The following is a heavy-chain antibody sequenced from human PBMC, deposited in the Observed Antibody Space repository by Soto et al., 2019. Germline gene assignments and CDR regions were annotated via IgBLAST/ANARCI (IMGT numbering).Heavy chain of an antibody. CDR1: GFTFSGSA. CDR3: TRRSTVWIQDGMDV. J-gene: IGHJ6*02. Sequence: GGSLRLSCAASGFTFSGSAMHWVRQASGKGLEWVGRIRSKANSYATAYAASVKGRFTISRDDSKNTAYLQMNSLKTEDTVVYYCTRRSTVWIQDGMDVWGQGTTVTVSS. V-gene: IGHV3-73*01. CDR2: IRSKANSYAT. D-gene: IGHD5-18*01.